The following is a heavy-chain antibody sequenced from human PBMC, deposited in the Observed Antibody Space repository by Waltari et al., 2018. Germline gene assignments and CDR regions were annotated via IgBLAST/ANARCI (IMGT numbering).Heavy chain of an antibody. J-gene: IGHJ3*01. CDR1: GGSIDTPQPY. Sequence: QLQLQESGPGPVKPSETLSLTCSVPGGSIDTPQPYWSWIRQPPGQGLGWIGTISYAGTTYTNPSLRSRLTMSRDTSKNQLSLTLGSTTAADTAVYYCATYIGASVGTAAFDVWGQGTMVTVSS. CDR2: ISYAGTT. V-gene: IGHV4-39*01. CDR3: ATYIGASVGTAAFDV. D-gene: IGHD5-12*01.